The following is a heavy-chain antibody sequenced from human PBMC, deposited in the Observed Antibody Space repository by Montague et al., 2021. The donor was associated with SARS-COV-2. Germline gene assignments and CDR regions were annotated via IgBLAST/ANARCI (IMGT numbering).Heavy chain of an antibody. CDR2: TYYRSKWYN. CDR3: ARGGSWLYYFDY. J-gene: IGHJ4*02. V-gene: IGHV6-1*01. CDR1: GNSVSSDSAA. Sequence: CAISGNSVSSDSAAWNWIRQSPSRGLEWLGRTYYRSKWYNDYAVSVKSRITINPDTSKNQFSLQLNSVTPEDAAVYYCARGGSWLYYFDYWGQGTLVTVSS. D-gene: IGHD6-13*01.